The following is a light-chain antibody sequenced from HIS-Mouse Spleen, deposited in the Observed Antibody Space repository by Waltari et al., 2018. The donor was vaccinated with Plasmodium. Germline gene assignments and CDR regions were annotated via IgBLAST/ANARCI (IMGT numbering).Light chain of an antibody. Sequence: QSALTQPASVSGSPGQSITISCTGTSSDVGRDNLVPWYQQHPGKAPKLMIYEGSKRPSGVSNRFSGSKSGNTASLTISGLQAEDEADYYCCSYAGSSTNWVFGGGTKLTVL. CDR3: CSYAGSSTNWV. CDR2: EGS. V-gene: IGLV2-23*01. CDR1: SSDVGRDNL. J-gene: IGLJ3*02.